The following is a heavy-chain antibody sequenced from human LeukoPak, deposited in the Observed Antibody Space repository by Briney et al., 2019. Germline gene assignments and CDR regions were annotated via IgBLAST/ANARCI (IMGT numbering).Heavy chain of an antibody. V-gene: IGHV4-59*01. J-gene: IGHJ5*02. D-gene: IGHD3-3*01. Sequence: PSETLSLTCTVSGGSISTYYWSWIRQPPGKGLEWIGYIYYSGSTNYNPSLKSRVTISVDTSKNQFSLKLSSVTAADTAVYYCARGPYDFWSGYYTSFANWFDPWGQGTLVTVSS. CDR1: GGSISTYY. CDR2: IYYSGST. CDR3: ARGPYDFWSGYYTSFANWFDP.